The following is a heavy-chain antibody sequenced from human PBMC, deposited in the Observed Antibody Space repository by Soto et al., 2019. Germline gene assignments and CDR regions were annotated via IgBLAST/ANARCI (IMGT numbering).Heavy chain of an antibody. CDR3: ARGMTPPGAPAWYYFDS. J-gene: IGHJ4*02. CDR1: GASITSSSY. V-gene: IGHV4-4*07. Sequence: SETLSLTCTVSGASITSSSYWSWIRQPAGKGLEWIGRFSLSGTTNYNPSLRSRVTMSADVSKNQFSLRLTSVTAADTALYYCARGMTPPGAPAWYYFDSWGQGTLVTVS. D-gene: IGHD2-8*02. CDR2: FSLSGTT.